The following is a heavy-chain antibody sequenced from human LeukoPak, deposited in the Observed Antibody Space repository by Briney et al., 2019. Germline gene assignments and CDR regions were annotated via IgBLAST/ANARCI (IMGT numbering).Heavy chain of an antibody. Sequence: SGESLRLSCAASGFTVSSNYMSWVRQAPGKGLQWVSVIHSGGSTYYADSVKGRFTISRDNSKNTLYLQMNSLRVEDTAVYYCARANGGWYYFDYWGQGTLVTVSS. V-gene: IGHV3-53*01. CDR2: IHSGGST. CDR1: GFTVSSNY. D-gene: IGHD6-19*01. J-gene: IGHJ4*02. CDR3: ARANGGWYYFDY.